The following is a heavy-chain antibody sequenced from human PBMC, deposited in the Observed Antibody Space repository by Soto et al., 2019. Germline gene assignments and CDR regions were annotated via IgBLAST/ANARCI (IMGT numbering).Heavy chain of an antibody. J-gene: IGHJ6*02. CDR1: GFTFDDYA. D-gene: IGHD2-2*02. V-gene: IGHV3-43D*04. CDR3: AKDIRCSSTSCYTVRIVSGMDV. Sequence: GGSLRLSCAASGFTFDDYAMHWVRQAPGKGLEWVSLISWDGGSTYYADSVKGRFTISRDNSKNSLYLQMNSPRAEDTALYYCAKDIRCSSTSCYTVRIVSGMDVWGQGTTVTVSS. CDR2: ISWDGGST.